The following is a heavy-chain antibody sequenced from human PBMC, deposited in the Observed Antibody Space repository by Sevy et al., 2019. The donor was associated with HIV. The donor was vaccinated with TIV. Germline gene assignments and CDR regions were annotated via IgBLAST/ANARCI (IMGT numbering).Heavy chain of an antibody. J-gene: IGHJ6*02. V-gene: IGHV4-61*01. CDR2: VFYFGST. Sequence: SETLSLICSVSGASVSAANDYWSWIRQPPGKGLEWIGNVFYFGSTNYNPSLKSRVTISLDTSKKQFSLKLNSVTAADMAVYYCARDQYYDIGTGLYAMDVWGQGTTVTVSS. D-gene: IGHD3-9*01. CDR3: ARDQYYDIGTGLYAMDV. CDR1: GASVSAANDY.